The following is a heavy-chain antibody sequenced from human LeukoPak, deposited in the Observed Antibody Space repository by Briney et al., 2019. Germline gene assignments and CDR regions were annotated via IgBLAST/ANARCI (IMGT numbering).Heavy chain of an antibody. CDR2: IYYSGST. V-gene: IGHV4-59*01. D-gene: IGHD1-26*01. Sequence: SETLSLTCTVSGGSISSYYWSWIRQPPGKGLEWIGYIYYSGSTSYNPSHKSRVTISVDTSKKQFSLKLSSVTAADTAFYYCARYIVSYPHDAFDIWGQGTMVTVS. CDR3: ARYIVSYPHDAFDI. J-gene: IGHJ3*02. CDR1: GGSISSYY.